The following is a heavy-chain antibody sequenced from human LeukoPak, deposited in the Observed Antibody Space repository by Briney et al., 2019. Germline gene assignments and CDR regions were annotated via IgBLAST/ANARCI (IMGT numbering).Heavy chain of an antibody. CDR2: IYYSGST. D-gene: IGHD6-19*01. J-gene: IGHJ4*02. CDR3: ARDRPSSGQDY. Sequence: PSETLSLTCTVSGGSISSYYWSWIRQPPGKGLEWIGYIYYSGSTNYNPSLKSRVTISVDTSKNQFSLKLSSVTPADTAVYYCARDRPSSGQDYWGQGTLVTVSS. V-gene: IGHV4-59*01. CDR1: GGSISSYY.